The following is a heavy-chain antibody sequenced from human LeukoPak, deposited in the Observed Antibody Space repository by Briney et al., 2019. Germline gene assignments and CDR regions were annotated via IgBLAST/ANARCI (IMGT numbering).Heavy chain of an antibody. J-gene: IGHJ5*02. D-gene: IGHD3-10*01. V-gene: IGHV3-7*01. CDR3: AKESAQWFGELWFDP. CDR1: GFTFSAYK. CDR2: IKEDGSEK. Sequence: GGSLRLSCAASGFTFSAYKMNWVRQAPGKGLEWVANIKEDGSEKYYVDSVKGRFTISRDNAKNSLYLQMNSLRAEDTAVYYCAKESAQWFGELWFDPWGQGTLVTVSS.